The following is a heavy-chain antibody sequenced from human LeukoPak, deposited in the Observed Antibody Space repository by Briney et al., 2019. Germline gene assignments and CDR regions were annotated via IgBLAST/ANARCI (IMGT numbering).Heavy chain of an antibody. CDR3: ARLWEPRDAFDI. D-gene: IGHD1-26*01. CDR1: GGSISSSSYY. V-gene: IGHV4-39*01. CDR2: IYYSGST. J-gene: IGHJ3*02. Sequence: SETLSLTCTVSGGSISSSSYYWGWIRQPPGKGLEWIGSIYYSGSTYYNPSLKSRVTISVDTSKNQFSLKLSSVTAADTAVYYCARLWEPRDAFDIWGQGTMVTVSS.